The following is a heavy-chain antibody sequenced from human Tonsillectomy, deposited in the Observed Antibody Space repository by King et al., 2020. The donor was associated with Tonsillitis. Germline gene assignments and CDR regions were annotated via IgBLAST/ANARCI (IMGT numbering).Heavy chain of an antibody. CDR1: GGTFSSYA. J-gene: IGHJ4*02. CDR3: ARGAIEETSYGSGSYYHPGPVDY. Sequence: VQLVQSGAEVKKPGSSVKVSCKASGGTFSSYAISWVRQAPGQGLEWMGGIIPIFGTANYAQKFQGRVTITADVSTSTAYMELSSLRSEDTAVYYCARGAIEETSYGSGSYYHPGPVDYWGQGTLVTVSS. V-gene: IGHV1-69*01. CDR2: IIPIFGTA. D-gene: IGHD3-10*01.